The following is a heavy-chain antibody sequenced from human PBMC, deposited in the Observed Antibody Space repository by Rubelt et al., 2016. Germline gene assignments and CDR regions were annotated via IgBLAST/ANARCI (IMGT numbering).Heavy chain of an antibody. J-gene: IGHJ4*02. D-gene: IGHD3-16*01. CDR2: IYYSGST. V-gene: IGHV4-31*03. CDR1: GGSISSGGYY. Sequence: QVQLQESGPGLVKPSQTLSLTCTVSGGSISSGGYYWSWIRQHPGKGLEWIGYIYYSGSTYYNPSRDSRVTISVDTSKNQFSLKLSSVTAADTAVYYCGRDYWGSIDYWGQGTLVTVSS. CDR3: GRDYWGSIDY.